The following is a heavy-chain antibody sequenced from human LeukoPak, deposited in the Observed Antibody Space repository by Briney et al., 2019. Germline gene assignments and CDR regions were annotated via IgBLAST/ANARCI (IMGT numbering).Heavy chain of an antibody. CDR1: GGSITYYY. Sequence: SETLSLTCTVSGGSITYYYWSWIRQPPGKGLEWIGYSHYSGTTNYNPSLKSRVTISVDTSKNQFSLRMTSVTAADTAVYYCARLSGTTWRDWFHPWGQGTLVTVSS. CDR2: SHYSGTT. CDR3: ARLSGTTWRDWFHP. J-gene: IGHJ5*02. V-gene: IGHV4-59*08. D-gene: IGHD1-14*01.